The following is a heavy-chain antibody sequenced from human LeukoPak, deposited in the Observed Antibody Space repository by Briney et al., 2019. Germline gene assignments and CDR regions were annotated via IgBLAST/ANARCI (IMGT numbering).Heavy chain of an antibody. V-gene: IGHV4-59*01. CDR3: ARMYYYDRSAYYVGAFDI. D-gene: IGHD3-22*01. CDR2: IYYSGSS. CDR1: GGSISSDY. Sequence: SETLSLTCTVSGGSISSDYWSWIRQPPGKGLEWIGYIYYSGSSNYNPSLKSRVTISVDTPKNQFPLKLSSVAAADTAVYYCARMYYYDRSAYYVGAFDIWGQGTMVTVSS. J-gene: IGHJ3*02.